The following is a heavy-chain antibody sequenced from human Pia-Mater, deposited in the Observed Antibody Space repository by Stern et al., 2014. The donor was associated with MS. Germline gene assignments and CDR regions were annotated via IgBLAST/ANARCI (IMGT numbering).Heavy chain of an antibody. CDR3: ARDPLAGTGAYFDY. J-gene: IGHJ4*02. Sequence: QLVESGGGVVQPGRSLSLSCATSGFTFSTYAIHWVRQAPGKGLEWVAVISYDGNNQYYADSVKGRFTISRDNSKNTLYLQMNSLTDEDTAVYYCARDPLAGTGAYFDYWGQGALVTVSS. CDR2: ISYDGNNQ. D-gene: IGHD6-19*01. V-gene: IGHV3-30-3*01. CDR1: GFTFSTYA.